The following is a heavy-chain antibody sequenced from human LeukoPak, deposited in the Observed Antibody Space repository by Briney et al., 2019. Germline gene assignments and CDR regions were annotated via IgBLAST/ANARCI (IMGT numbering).Heavy chain of an antibody. CDR2: IKQDGSEK. CDR3: ARDYYPISGYYGFDY. CDR1: GFTFSRYW. Sequence: PGGSLRLSCAASGFTFSRYWMSWVRQAPGRGLEWVANIKQDGSEKYYVDSAKGRFTISRDNAKNSLYLQMNSLSAEDTAVYYCARDYYPISGYYGFDYWVQGTLVTVSS. D-gene: IGHD3-22*01. V-gene: IGHV3-7*01. J-gene: IGHJ4*02.